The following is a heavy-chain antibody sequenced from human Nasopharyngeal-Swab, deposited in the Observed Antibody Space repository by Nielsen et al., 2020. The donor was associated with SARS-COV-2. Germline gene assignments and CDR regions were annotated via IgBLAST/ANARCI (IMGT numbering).Heavy chain of an antibody. Sequence: GESLKLSCECSGYSFITYLIGWVGQVRGHGLELMGIIYPGDSATRFSPLFQGQIAISPEKSISTAYLQWSSLTVSHPAMYYCTRTQDSSDWSDGFDPWGQGTLVTVSS. CDR3: TRTQDSSDWSDGFDP. CDR1: GYSFITYL. V-gene: IGHV5-51*01. CDR2: IYPGDSAT. J-gene: IGHJ5*02. D-gene: IGHD6-19*01.